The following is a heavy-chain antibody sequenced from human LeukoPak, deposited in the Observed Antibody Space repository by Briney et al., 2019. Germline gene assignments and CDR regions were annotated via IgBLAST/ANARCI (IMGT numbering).Heavy chain of an antibody. Sequence: SETLSLTCTVSGGSISSYYWGWIRQPPGKGLEWIGSIYYSGSTYYNPSLKSRVTISVDTSKNQFSLKLSSVTAADTAVYYCARAFYRVRGVINLDWFDPWGQGTLVTVSS. CDR2: IYYSGST. V-gene: IGHV4-39*07. D-gene: IGHD3-10*01. CDR1: GGSISSYY. CDR3: ARAFYRVRGVINLDWFDP. J-gene: IGHJ5*02.